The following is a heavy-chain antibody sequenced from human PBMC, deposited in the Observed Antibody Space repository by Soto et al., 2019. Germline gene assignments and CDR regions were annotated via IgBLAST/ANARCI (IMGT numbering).Heavy chain of an antibody. CDR2: ISAYNGNT. CDR3: ARDERYSGYEGDY. D-gene: IGHD5-12*01. CDR1: GYTFTSYG. J-gene: IGHJ4*02. Sequence: ASVKVSCKASGYTFTSYGISWVRQAPGQGLEWMGWISAYNGNTNYAQKLQGRVTMTTDTSTSTAYVELRSLRSDDTAVYYCARDERYSGYEGDYWGQGTLVTVSS. V-gene: IGHV1-18*01.